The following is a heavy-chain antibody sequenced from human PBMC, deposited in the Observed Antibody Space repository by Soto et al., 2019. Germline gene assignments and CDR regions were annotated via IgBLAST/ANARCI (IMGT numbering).Heavy chain of an antibody. CDR2: IIPIFGTA. Sequence: QVQLVQSGAAVKKPGSSVKVSCKASGGTFSSYAISWVRQAPGPGLEWMGGIIPIFGTANSAQMFQGRVTITAEESMSPAYMELSSLESEDTAVYCWATESRSCSGGRCYFPPGIVDWGHGPLVSDSS. J-gene: IGHJ4*01. V-gene: IGHV1-69*12. CDR3: ATESRSCSGGRCYFPPGIVD. D-gene: IGHD2-15*01. CDR1: GGTFSSYA.